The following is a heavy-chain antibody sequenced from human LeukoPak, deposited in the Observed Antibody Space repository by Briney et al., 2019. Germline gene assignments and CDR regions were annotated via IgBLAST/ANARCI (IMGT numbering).Heavy chain of an antibody. Sequence: GGSLRLSCAASGFTVSSNYMSWVRQAPGKGLEWVSVIYSGGSTYYADSVKGRFTISRDNSKNTLYLQMNSLRAEDTAVYYCAKGPLRLRLTYFDYWGQGTLVTVSS. CDR1: GFTVSSNY. V-gene: IGHV3-53*01. CDR3: AKGPLRLRLTYFDY. J-gene: IGHJ4*02. CDR2: IYSGGST. D-gene: IGHD5-12*01.